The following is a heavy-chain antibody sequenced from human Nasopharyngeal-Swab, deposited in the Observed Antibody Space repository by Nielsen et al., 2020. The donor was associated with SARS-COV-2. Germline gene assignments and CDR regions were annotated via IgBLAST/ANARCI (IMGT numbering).Heavy chain of an antibody. D-gene: IGHD1-26*01. CDR1: GFTFSSYA. CDR2: IYSGGSST. J-gene: IGHJ4*02. V-gene: IGHV3-23*03. CDR3: VKGGRGSGNYCPVDY. Sequence: GESLKISCAASGFTFSSYAMSWVRQAPGKGLEWVSVIYSGGSSTYYADSVKGRFTISRDNSKNTLYLQMSSLTLEDTAVYYCVKGGRGSGNYCPVDYWGQGTLVTVSS.